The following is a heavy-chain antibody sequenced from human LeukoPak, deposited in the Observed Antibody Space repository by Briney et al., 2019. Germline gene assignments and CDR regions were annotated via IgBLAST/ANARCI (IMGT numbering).Heavy chain of an antibody. CDR3: SRSYDATSRGYSDL. CDR1: GGSLSSRY. J-gene: IGHJ2*01. Sequence: SETLSLTCTVSGGSLSSRYWSWIRQPPGKGLEWVGYIYYSGSTTYNPSLTSRVTISVDTSTNQFSLKLSSVTPADTAVYYCSRSYDATSRGYSDLWGRGTLLTVS. CDR2: IYYSGST. D-gene: IGHD2-8*01. V-gene: IGHV4-59*11.